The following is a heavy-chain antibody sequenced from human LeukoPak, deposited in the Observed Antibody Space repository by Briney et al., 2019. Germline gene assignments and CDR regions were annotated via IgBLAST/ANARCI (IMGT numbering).Heavy chain of an antibody. CDR3: ARDFALVAREPLSSFFDY. D-gene: IGHD2-8*02. J-gene: IGHJ4*02. V-gene: IGHV3-7*03. Sequence: PGGSLRLSCAASGFTFTNYWMSWVRQAPGKGLELVANIKQDRSEKYYVDSVKGRFTISRDNAKNSLYLQMNSLRAEDTAVYYCARDFALVAREPLSSFFDYWGQGTLVTVSS. CDR1: GFTFTNYW. CDR2: IKQDRSEK.